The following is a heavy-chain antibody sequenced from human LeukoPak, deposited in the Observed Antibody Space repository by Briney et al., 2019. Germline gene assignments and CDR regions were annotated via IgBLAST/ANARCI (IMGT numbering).Heavy chain of an antibody. CDR3: ARDGRITIFGVGVTWDNWFDP. CDR2: ISHDGSNK. Sequence: GRSLRLSYAASGFTFSSYAMNWVRQAPGKGLEWVAVISHDGSNKSYADSVKGRFTISRDNSKNTLYLQMNSLRAEDTAVYYCARDGRITIFGVGVTWDNWFDPWGPGTLVTVSS. V-gene: IGHV3-30*01. D-gene: IGHD3-3*01. CDR1: GFTFSSYA. J-gene: IGHJ5*02.